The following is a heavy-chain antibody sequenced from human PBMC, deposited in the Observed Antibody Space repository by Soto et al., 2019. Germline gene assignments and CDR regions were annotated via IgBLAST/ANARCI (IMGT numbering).Heavy chain of an antibody. D-gene: IGHD5-12*01. V-gene: IGHV3-23*01. CDR1: GFTFSSYA. Sequence: GGSLRLSCAASGFTFSSYAMSWVRQAPGKGLEWVSAISGSGGSTYYADSVKGRFTISRDNSKNTLYLQMNSLRAEDTAVYYCAKDFSGYDWVDYYYYGMDVWGQGTTVTSP. CDR2: ISGSGGST. J-gene: IGHJ6*02. CDR3: AKDFSGYDWVDYYYYGMDV.